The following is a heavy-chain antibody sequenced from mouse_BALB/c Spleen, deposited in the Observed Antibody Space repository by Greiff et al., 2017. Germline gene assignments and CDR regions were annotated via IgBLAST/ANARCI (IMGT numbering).Heavy chain of an antibody. D-gene: IGHD1-1*01. J-gene: IGHJ2*01. CDR2: ISSGSSTI. CDR1: GFTFSSFG. Sequence: EVQLQESGGGLVQPGGSRKLSCAASGFTFSSFGMHWVRQAPEKGLEWVAYISSGSSTIYYADTVKGPFTISRDNPKNTLFLQMTSLRSEDTAMYYCARSYYGSSPHYWGQGTTLTVSS. V-gene: IGHV5-17*02. CDR3: ARSYYGSSPHY.